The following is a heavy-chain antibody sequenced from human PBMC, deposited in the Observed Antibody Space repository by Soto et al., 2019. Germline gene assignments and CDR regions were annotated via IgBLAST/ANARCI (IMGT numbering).Heavy chain of an antibody. Sequence: PSETLSLTCAVSGGSISSGGYSWSWIRQPPGKGLEWIGYIYHSGSTYYNPSLKSRVTISVDRSKNQFSLKLSSVTAADTAVYYCARAPGIAAAGGGGFDYWGQGTLVTVSS. CDR1: GGSISSGGYS. V-gene: IGHV4-30-2*01. CDR2: IYHSGST. CDR3: ARAPGIAAAGGGGFDY. D-gene: IGHD6-13*01. J-gene: IGHJ4*02.